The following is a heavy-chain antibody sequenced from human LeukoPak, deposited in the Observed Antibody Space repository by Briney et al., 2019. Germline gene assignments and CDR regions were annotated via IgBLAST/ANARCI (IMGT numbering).Heavy chain of an antibody. D-gene: IGHD4-23*01. J-gene: IGHJ4*02. CDR1: GGTFSSYV. V-gene: IGHV1-69*13. CDR2: IIPIFGTA. CDR3: GSGNTVVTGTVDY. Sequence: ASVKLSCKASGGTFSSYVISWVRQAPGQGLELMGVIIPIFGTANYAQKLQGRVRITADESKSADYMELSSLRSEDTAVYYCGSGNTVVTGTVDYWGQGTLVTVSS.